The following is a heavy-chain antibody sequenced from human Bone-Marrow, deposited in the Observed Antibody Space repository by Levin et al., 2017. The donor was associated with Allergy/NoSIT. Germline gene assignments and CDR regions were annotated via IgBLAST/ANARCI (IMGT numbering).Heavy chain of an antibody. V-gene: IGHV4-38-2*01. CDR2: IDQSGNT. Sequence: SETLSLTCAVSNYSISSDFHWGWIRQPPGKGLEWIGSIDQSGNTYYNPSLKSRVTISVDTSKNQFSLRLTSVTAADTAVYYCARVIASGIDTWGQGTLVTVSS. D-gene: IGHD3-10*01. CDR3: ARVIASGIDT. CDR1: NYSISSDFH. J-gene: IGHJ5*02.